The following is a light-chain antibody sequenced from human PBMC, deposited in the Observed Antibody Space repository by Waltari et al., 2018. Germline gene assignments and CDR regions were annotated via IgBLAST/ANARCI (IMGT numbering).Light chain of an antibody. Sequence: QSALTQPRSVSGSPGQSVTISCAGTVRDVGDFNSVSWYQQPPGKAPKLVILDVTKPPSGVPDRFSGSKSGTSASLTVSGLQAEDEADYYCCSYAGIWVFGGGTKLTVL. J-gene: IGLJ3*02. CDR2: DVT. CDR3: CSYAGIWV. V-gene: IGLV2-11*01. CDR1: VRDVGDFNS.